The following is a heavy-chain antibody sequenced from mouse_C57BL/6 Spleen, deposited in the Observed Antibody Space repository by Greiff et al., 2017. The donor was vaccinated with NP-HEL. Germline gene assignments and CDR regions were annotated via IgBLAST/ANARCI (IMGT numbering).Heavy chain of an antibody. CDR1: GFTFSSYA. J-gene: IGHJ4*01. V-gene: IGHV5-4*03. D-gene: IGHD2-4*01. CDR3: ARGGIYYDYDGYYAMDY. Sequence: EVNVVESGGGLVKPGGSLKLSCAASGFTFSSYAMSWVRQTPEKRLEWVATISDGGSYTYYPDNVKGRFTISRDNAKNNLYLQMSHLKSEDTAMYYCARGGIYYDYDGYYAMDYWGQGTSVTVSS. CDR2: ISDGGSYT.